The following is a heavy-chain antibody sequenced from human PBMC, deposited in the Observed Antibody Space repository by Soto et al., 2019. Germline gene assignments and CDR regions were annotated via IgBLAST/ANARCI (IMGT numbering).Heavy chain of an antibody. CDR2: ISGSGGST. Sequence: GSLRLSCAASGFTFSSYAMSWVRQAPGKGLEWVSAISGSGGSTYYADSVKGRFTISRDNSKNTLYLQMNSLRAEDTAVYYCAKAVVNYDILTGYSYYYGMDVWGQGTTVTVSS. J-gene: IGHJ6*02. D-gene: IGHD3-9*01. CDR1: GFTFSSYA. V-gene: IGHV3-23*01. CDR3: AKAVVNYDILTGYSYYYGMDV.